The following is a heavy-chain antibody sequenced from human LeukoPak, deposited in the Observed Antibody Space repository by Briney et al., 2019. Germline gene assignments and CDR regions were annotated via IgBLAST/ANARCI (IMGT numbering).Heavy chain of an antibody. CDR3: ARGLRKYQLLWDGNSRYWFDP. V-gene: IGHV1-24*01. CDR2: FDPEDGET. J-gene: IGHJ5*02. CDR1: GYTLTELS. Sequence: ASVKVSCKVSGYTLTELSMHWVRQAPGKGLEWMGGFDPEDGETIYAQKFQGRVTMTEDTSTDTAYMELSSLRSEDTAVYYCARGLRKYQLLWDGNSRYWFDPWGQGTLVTVSS. D-gene: IGHD2-2*01.